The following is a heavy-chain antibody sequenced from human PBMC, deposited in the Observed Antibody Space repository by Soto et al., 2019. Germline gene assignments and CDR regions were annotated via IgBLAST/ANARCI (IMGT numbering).Heavy chain of an antibody. CDR3: ARDVGPVTIFGEALSGYFDF. Sequence: EVRLVESGGGLVQPGGSLRLSCAVSGFSFGTYWMSWVRQAPGKGLEWLASIKEDGSERYYLDSVKGRFTISRDNAKDSLSLQMNSLRGEDTAFYYCARDVGPVTIFGEALSGYFDFWGQGTLVTVSS. J-gene: IGHJ4*02. CDR2: IKEDGSER. V-gene: IGHV3-7*03. CDR1: GFSFGTYW. D-gene: IGHD3-3*01.